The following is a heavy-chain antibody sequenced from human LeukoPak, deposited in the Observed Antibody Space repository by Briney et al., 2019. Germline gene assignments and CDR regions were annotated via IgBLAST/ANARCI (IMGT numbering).Heavy chain of an antibody. CDR3: ARTPRITMVRGPRFDP. J-gene: IGHJ5*02. Sequence: SETLSLTCAVYGGSFSGYYWSWIRQPPGKGLEWIGEINHSGSTNYNPSLKSRVTISVDTSKNQFSLKLSSVTAADTAVYYCARTPRITMVRGPRFDPWGQGTLVTVSS. D-gene: IGHD3-10*01. CDR1: GGSFSGYY. V-gene: IGHV4-34*01. CDR2: INHSGST.